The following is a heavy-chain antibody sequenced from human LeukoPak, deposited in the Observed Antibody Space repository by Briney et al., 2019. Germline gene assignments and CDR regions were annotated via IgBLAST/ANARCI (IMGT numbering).Heavy chain of an antibody. CDR3: VRGSGFYSYYGLDV. Sequence: PGGSLRLSCAASGFTFDEFGMSWVRQVPGKGLEWVSTVNWNGGSTGYADSVKGRFTISRDNAKNSLYLQMNSLRVEDTAFYHCVRGSGFYSYYGLDVWGLGTTVTVSS. J-gene: IGHJ6*02. CDR1: GFTFDEFG. V-gene: IGHV3-20*01. CDR2: VNWNGGST.